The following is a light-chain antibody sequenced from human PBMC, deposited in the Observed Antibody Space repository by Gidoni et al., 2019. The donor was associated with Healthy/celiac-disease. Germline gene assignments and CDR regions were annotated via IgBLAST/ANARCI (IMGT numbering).Light chain of an antibody. J-gene: IGLJ2*01. CDR3: SSYTSSSTLV. V-gene: IGLV2-14*01. Sequence: QSALTQPDSVSGSPGLSITISCTGTSSDVGGYNYVSWYQQHPGKAPKLMIYDVSNRPSGVSNRFSGSKSGNTASLTISGLQAEDEADYYCSSYTSSSTLVFGGGTKLTVL. CDR2: DVS. CDR1: SSDVGGYNY.